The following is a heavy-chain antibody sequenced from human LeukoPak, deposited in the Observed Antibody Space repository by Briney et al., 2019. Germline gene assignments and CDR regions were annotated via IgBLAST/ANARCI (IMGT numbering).Heavy chain of an antibody. D-gene: IGHD5-12*01. V-gene: IGHV3-23*01. Sequence: PGGSLRLSCAASGFTFSSYAMSWVRQAPWERLQWVSGISDSGGNTYYADSVRGRFTISRDNSKNTLYLQMNSLRAEDTAVYYCARHRRSWLIDYWGQGTLVTVAS. CDR1: GFTFSSYA. CDR2: ISDSGGNT. J-gene: IGHJ4*02. CDR3: ARHRRSWLIDY.